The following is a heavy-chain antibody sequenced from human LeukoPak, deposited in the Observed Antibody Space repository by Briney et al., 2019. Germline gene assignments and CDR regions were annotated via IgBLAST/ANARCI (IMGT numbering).Heavy chain of an antibody. CDR3: ALFITFGGVSVNDY. Sequence: SETLSLTCAVYGGSFSGYYWSWIRQPPGRGLEWIGEIDHSGSTNYNPSLKSRVTISIDTSKNQFSLKLSSVTAADTAVYYCALFITFGGVSVNDYWGQGTLVTVSP. CDR2: IDHSGST. V-gene: IGHV4-34*01. CDR1: GGSFSGYY. J-gene: IGHJ4*02. D-gene: IGHD3-16*02.